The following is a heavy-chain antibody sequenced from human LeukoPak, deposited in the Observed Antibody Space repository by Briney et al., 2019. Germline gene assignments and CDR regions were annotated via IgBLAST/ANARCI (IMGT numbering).Heavy chain of an antibody. V-gene: IGHV4-61*02. Sequence: SETLSLTCTVSGGSISSGSYYWSWIRQPAGKGLEWIGRVYTSGSTNYNSSLKSRVTIAVDTSKNQFSLKLSSVTAADTAVYYCAREKTYYDFWSGYYNPLDYWGQGTLVTVSS. CDR1: GGSISSGSYY. J-gene: IGHJ4*02. CDR3: AREKTYYDFWSGYYNPLDY. CDR2: VYTSGST. D-gene: IGHD3-3*01.